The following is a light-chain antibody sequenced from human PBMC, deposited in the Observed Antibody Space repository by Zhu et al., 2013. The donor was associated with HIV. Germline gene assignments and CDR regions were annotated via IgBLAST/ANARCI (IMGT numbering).Light chain of an antibody. V-gene: IGKV1-39*01. Sequence: DIQMTQSPSSLSASVGDRVTITCRASQSISSYLNWYQQKPGKAPKLLIYAASSLQSGVPSRSSGSGSGTDFTLTISSLQPEDFATYYCQQSYSTPLTFGGGTKVRSN. CDR3: QQSYSTPLT. CDR1: QSISSY. J-gene: IGKJ4*01. CDR2: AAS.